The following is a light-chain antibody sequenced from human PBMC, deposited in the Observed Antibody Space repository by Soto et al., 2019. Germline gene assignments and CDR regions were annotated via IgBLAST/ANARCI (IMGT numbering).Light chain of an antibody. CDR2: EVS. J-gene: IGLJ1*01. V-gene: IGLV2-14*01. CDR1: STDVGGYNY. CDR3: SSYTTSGSLYV. Sequence: QSVLTQPASVSGSAGQSITISCTRTSTDVGGYNYVSWYQQHPGKAPKLMIYEVSNRPSGVSNRFSGSKSGNTASLTISGLQAEDEADYYCSSYTTSGSLYVFGTGTKLTVL.